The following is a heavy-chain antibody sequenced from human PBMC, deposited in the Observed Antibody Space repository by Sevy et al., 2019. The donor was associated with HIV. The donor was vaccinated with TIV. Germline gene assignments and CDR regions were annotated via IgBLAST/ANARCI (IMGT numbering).Heavy chain of an antibody. J-gene: IGHJ4*02. Sequence: ASVKVSCKASGYTFSTHGINWVRQAPGQGLEWMGWIDAYNANTYYAENLQGTVTMTTDTSTTTAYMELRSLRSDDTAVYYCATARQIDYWGQGTLVTVSS. CDR2: IDAYNANT. CDR3: ATARQIDY. V-gene: IGHV1-18*01. CDR1: GYTFSTHG.